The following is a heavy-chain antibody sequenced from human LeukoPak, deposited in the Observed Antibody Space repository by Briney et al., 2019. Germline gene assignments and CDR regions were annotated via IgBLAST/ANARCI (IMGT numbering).Heavy chain of an antibody. CDR1: GFTFSDNY. D-gene: IGHD3-22*01. CDR2: ISSSGSTI. V-gene: IGHV3-11*01. CDR3: ARDRAHYDSSGYYTGDAFDI. J-gene: IGHJ3*02. Sequence: PGGSLRLSCAASGFTFSDNYMSWIRQAPGKGLEWVSYISSSGSTIYYADSVKGRFTISRDNAKNSLYLQMNSLRAEDTAVYYCARDRAHYDSSGYYTGDAFDIWGQGTMVTVSS.